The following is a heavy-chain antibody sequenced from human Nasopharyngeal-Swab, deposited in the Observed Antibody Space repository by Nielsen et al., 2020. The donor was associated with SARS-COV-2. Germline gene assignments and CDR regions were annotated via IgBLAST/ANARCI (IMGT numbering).Heavy chain of an antibody. D-gene: IGHD4-23*01. CDR3: TRDIGGKYGY. Sequence: GGSLRLSCAASGFPFSNHYMTWVRQPPGKGLEWVANIRQDAREQFYVDSVKGRFTISRDNARNTLYLQMNSLRGEDTAVYYCTRDIGGKYGYWGQGNLVTVSS. J-gene: IGHJ4*02. V-gene: IGHV3-7*01. CDR2: IRQDAREQ. CDR1: GFPFSNHY.